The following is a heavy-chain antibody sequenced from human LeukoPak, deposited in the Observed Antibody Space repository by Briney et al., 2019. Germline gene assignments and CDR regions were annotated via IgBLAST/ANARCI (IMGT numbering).Heavy chain of an antibody. CDR2: INPAGGST. V-gene: IGHV1-46*01. CDR3: ARGRGVHDSHTYDYFDY. Sequence: ASVKGSCTASGYTFTSYYIHWVRQAPGQGLEWMGIINPAGGSTTYAQKFQGSRLTLTRDTSTSTVYMELSSLRSEDTAVYYCARGRGVHDSHTYDYFDYWGQGSLVTVSS. D-gene: IGHD3-22*01. CDR1: GYTFTSYY. J-gene: IGHJ4*02.